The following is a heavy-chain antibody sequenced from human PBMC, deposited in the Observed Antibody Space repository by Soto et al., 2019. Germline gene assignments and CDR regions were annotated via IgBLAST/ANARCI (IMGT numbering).Heavy chain of an antibody. V-gene: IGHV4-4*02. CDR1: GGSISSSNW. J-gene: IGHJ4*02. CDR2: IYHSGST. D-gene: IGHD2-2*01. CDR3: ARDRYASYYFDY. Sequence: QVQLQESGPGLVKPSGTLSLTCAVSGGSISSSNWWSWVRQPPGKGLEWIGEIYHSGSTNYNPSLESRXXIXVXXSKNQFSLKLSSVTAADTAVYYCARDRYASYYFDYWGQGTLVTVSS.